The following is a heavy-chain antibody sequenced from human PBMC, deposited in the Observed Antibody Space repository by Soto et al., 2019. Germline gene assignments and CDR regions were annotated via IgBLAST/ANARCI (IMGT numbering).Heavy chain of an antibody. D-gene: IGHD6-13*01. Sequence: PSETLSLTCTVSGGSISSYHWSWIRQPPGKGLEWIGYIYYSGSTNYNPSLKSRVTISVDTSKNQFSLKLSSVTAADTAVYYCARGSSSWYGDYYYYYYMDVWGKGTTVTV. V-gene: IGHV4-59*01. CDR1: GGSISSYH. CDR3: ARGSSSWYGDYYYYYYMDV. J-gene: IGHJ6*03. CDR2: IYYSGST.